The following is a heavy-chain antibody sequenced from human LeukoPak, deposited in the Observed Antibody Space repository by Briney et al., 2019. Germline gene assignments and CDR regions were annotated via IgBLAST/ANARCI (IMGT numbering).Heavy chain of an antibody. CDR3: ARWRFMVRGGGGFDP. D-gene: IGHD3-10*01. Sequence: KASETLSLTCTVSGGSISSSSYYWSWIRQPAGKGLEWIGRIYISGSTNYNPSLKSRVTMSVDTSKNQFSLKLSSVTAADTAVYYCARWRFMVRGGGGFDPWGQGTLVTVSS. CDR1: GGSISSSSYY. J-gene: IGHJ5*02. V-gene: IGHV4-61*02. CDR2: IYISGST.